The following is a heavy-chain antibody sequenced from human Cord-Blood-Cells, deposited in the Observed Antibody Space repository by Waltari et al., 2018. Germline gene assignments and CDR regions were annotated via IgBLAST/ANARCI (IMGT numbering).Heavy chain of an antibody. Sequence: QVQLVESGGGVVQPGRSLRLSCAASGFTFSSYGMHWVRQAPGKGLEWVAVISYDGSNKYYADSVKCRFTISRDNSKNTLYLQMNSLRAEDTAVYYCAKELPNNYDILTGFDYWGQGTLVTVSS. CDR3: AKELPNNYDILTGFDY. V-gene: IGHV3-30*18. CDR1: GFTFSSYG. D-gene: IGHD3-9*01. CDR2: ISYDGSNK. J-gene: IGHJ4*02.